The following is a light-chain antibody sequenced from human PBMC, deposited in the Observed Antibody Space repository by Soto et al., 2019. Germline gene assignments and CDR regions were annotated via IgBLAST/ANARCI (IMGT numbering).Light chain of an antibody. Sequence: QMTQSPSTLSASVHDRVTITCRASQNIRSWLAWYQQKPGKAPKLLIYDASSLESGVPSRFSGSGSGTEFTLTISSLQPGDFATYYCQQYNSYSRTFGQGTKVDIK. CDR2: DAS. CDR1: QNIRSW. CDR3: QQYNSYSRT. V-gene: IGKV1-5*01. J-gene: IGKJ1*01.